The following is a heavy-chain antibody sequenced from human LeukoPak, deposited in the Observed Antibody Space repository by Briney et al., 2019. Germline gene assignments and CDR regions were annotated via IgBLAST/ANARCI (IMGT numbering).Heavy chain of an antibody. D-gene: IGHD5-18*01. V-gene: IGHV4-30-2*01. Sequence: SETLSLTCDVSSGSISSGGYSWSWIRQPPGKGLEWIGYIYHSGSTYYNPSLKSRVTISVDKSKNQFSLKLSSVTAADTAVYYCARGYGQLWFFDYWGQGTLVTVSS. J-gene: IGHJ4*02. CDR3: ARGYGQLWFFDY. CDR1: SGSISSGGYS. CDR2: IYHSGST.